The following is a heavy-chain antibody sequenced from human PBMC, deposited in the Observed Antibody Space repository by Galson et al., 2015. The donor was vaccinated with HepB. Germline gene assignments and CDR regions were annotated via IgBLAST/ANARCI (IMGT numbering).Heavy chain of an antibody. CDR1: GYNFTSYV. Sequence: SVKVSCKASGYNFTSYVISWVRQAPGQGLEWMGWISCYNDNTNYAQKFQGRVTMTTDTSTSTAYMELRSLRSDDTAVYYCAGGAMGYYHDSGGYYWGQGTLVTVSS. V-gene: IGHV1-18*01. CDR3: AGGAMGYYHDSGGYY. CDR2: ISCYNDNT. D-gene: IGHD3-22*01. J-gene: IGHJ4*02.